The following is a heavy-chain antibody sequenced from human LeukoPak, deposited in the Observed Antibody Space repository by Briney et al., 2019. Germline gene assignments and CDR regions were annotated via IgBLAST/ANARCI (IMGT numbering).Heavy chain of an antibody. CDR3: ARDATSVVFKSIAVAGDWYFDY. CDR1: GFTFSSYS. CDR2: ISSSSSTI. D-gene: IGHD6-19*01. V-gene: IGHV3-48*04. J-gene: IGHJ4*02. Sequence: GGSLRLSCAASGFTFSSYSMNWVRQAPGKGLEWVSYISSSSSTIYYADSVKGRFTISRDNAKNSLYLQMNSLRAEDTAVYYCARDATSVVFKSIAVAGDWYFDYWGQGTLVTVSS.